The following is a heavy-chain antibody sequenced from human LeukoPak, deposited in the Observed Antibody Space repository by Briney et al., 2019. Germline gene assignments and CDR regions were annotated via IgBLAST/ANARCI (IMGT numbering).Heavy chain of an antibody. CDR2: INPNSGDT. CDR1: GYIFTGYY. CDR3: AKDLSMVRGVTRRAFDY. Sequence: ASVKVSCKASGYIFTGYYMHWVRQAPGQGLEWMGWINPNSGDTNYAQKFQGRVTMTRDTSISTAYMELSRLRSDDTAVYYCAKDLSMVRGVTRRAFDYWGQGTLVTVSS. J-gene: IGHJ4*02. D-gene: IGHD3-10*01. V-gene: IGHV1-2*02.